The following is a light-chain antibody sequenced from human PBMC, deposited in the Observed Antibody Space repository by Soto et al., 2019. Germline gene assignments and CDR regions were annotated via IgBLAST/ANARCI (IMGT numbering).Light chain of an antibody. Sequence: AIQMTQSPSSLSASVGDIVTITCRASQGIRNDLDWFQQKPGKAPKLLIYAASNLQSGVPARFSGSGSGTDFTLTSSSLQPEDFATYYCLQKYFYPFTFGPGTKVDIK. CDR2: AAS. V-gene: IGKV1-6*01. CDR3: LQKYFYPFT. J-gene: IGKJ3*01. CDR1: QGIRND.